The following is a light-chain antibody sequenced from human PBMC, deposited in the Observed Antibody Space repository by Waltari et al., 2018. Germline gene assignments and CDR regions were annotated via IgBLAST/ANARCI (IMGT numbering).Light chain of an antibody. Sequence: HSALTQPASVSGSPGQSITISCTGPSSDVGGYNSVSWYQQHPGKAPKLMIFDVSNRPSGVSSRFSGSKSGNTASLTISGLQAEDEADYYCSSYVSSDTLELFGGGTSLTVL. CDR1: SSDVGGYNS. J-gene: IGLJ2*01. CDR2: DVS. CDR3: SSYVSSDTLEL. V-gene: IGLV2-14*03.